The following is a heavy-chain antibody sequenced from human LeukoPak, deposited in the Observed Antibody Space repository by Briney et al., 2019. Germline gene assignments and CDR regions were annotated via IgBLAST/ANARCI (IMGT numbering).Heavy chain of an antibody. Sequence: ASVKVSCKASGYTFTSYYMHWVRQAPGQGLEWMGIINPSGGSTSYAQKFQGRVTMTRDMSTSTVYMELSGLRSEDTAVYYCARAPPLAAAGVYFDYWGQGTLVTVSS. V-gene: IGHV1-46*01. CDR2: INPSGGST. J-gene: IGHJ4*02. D-gene: IGHD6-13*01. CDR3: ARAPPLAAAGVYFDY. CDR1: GYTFTSYY.